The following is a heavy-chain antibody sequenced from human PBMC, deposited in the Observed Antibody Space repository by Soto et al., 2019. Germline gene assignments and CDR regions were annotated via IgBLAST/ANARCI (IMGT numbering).Heavy chain of an antibody. CDR1: GFTFSTYA. CDR3: AKQRAGYGSGSDTFYFDF. D-gene: IGHD3-10*01. CDR2: LSGSGGTT. J-gene: IGHJ4*02. Sequence: HPGGSLRLSCSTSGFTFSTYAMNWVRQAPGKGLEWVSALSGSGGTTYYADSVRGRFTISRDNSKNTLLLQMSSLRAEDTALYYCAKQRAGYGSGSDTFYFDFWGQGTLVTVSS. V-gene: IGHV3-23*01.